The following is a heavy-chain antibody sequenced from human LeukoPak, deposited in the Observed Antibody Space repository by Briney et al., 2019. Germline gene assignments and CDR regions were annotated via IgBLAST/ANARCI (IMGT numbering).Heavy chain of an antibody. V-gene: IGHV4-34*01. CDR2: INHSGST. CDR3: ARGDRRDEFDL. J-gene: IGHJ5*02. Sequence: SETLSLTCAVYGGSFSGYYWSWIRQPPGKGLEWIGEINHSGSTNYNPSLKSRVTISVDTSKNQFSLRLSSVTAADTAVYYCARGDRRDEFDLWGQGTLVTVSS. CDR1: GGSFSGYY.